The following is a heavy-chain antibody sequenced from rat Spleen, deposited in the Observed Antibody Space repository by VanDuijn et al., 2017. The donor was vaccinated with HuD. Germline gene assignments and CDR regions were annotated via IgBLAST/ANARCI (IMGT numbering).Heavy chain of an antibody. CDR3: TTPYSGSPFAY. CDR2: LSYDGGST. Sequence: EVQLVESGGGLVQPGRSMKLSCAASGFTFSNYGMAWVRQAPKKGLEWVAYLSYDGGSTYYRDAVKGRFTISRDNAKSTLYLQMDSLRSEDTATYYCTTPYSGSPFAYWGQGTLVTVSS. V-gene: IGHV5-20*01. J-gene: IGHJ3*01. D-gene: IGHD1-7*01. CDR1: GFTFSNYG.